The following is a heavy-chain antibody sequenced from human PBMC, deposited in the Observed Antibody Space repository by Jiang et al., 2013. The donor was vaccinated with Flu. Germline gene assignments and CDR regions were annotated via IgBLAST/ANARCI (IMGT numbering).Heavy chain of an antibody. CDR3: TRKENYYDSSGYED. D-gene: IGHD3-22*01. Sequence: LLESGGGLVQPGGSLKLSCAVSGFTFSGSAMHWVRQASGKGLEWVGRIRSKANSYATTYAASVKGRFTISRDDSKNTAYLQMNSLKTEDTAVYYCTRKENYYDSSGYEDWGQGTLVTVSS. CDR1: GFTFSGSA. V-gene: IGHV3-73*01. CDR2: IRSKANSYAT. J-gene: IGHJ4*02.